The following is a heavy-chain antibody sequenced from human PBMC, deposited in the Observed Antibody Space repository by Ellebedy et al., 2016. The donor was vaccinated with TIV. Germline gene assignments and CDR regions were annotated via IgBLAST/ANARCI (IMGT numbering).Heavy chain of an antibody. V-gene: IGHV4-39*01. CDR2: IYYTGTT. J-gene: IGHJ6*02. Sequence: SETLSLXCTVSGGSVSRSNYYWGWIRQRPGKGPEWIANIYYTGTTFYNPSLKSRVTISVDTSRNQFSLNLSSVTTADTALYYCARIWFGDLFSPEGDVWGQGTTVTVSS. CDR1: GGSVSRSNYY. CDR3: ARIWFGDLFSPEGDV. D-gene: IGHD3-10*01.